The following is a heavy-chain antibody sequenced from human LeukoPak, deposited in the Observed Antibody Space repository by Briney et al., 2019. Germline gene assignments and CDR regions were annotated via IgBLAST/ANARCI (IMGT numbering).Heavy chain of an antibody. CDR1: GFTFSSYG. CDR2: ISYDGSNK. V-gene: IGHV3-30*18. J-gene: IGHJ4*02. CDR3: AKSHHYCSGGSCPLDY. Sequence: GGSLRLSCAAPGFTFSSYGMHWVRQAPGKGLEWVAIISYDGSNKSYADSVQGRFTISRDNSKNTLYLQMNSLRAEDTAVYYCAKSHHYCSGGSCPLDYWGQGTLVTVSS. D-gene: IGHD2-15*01.